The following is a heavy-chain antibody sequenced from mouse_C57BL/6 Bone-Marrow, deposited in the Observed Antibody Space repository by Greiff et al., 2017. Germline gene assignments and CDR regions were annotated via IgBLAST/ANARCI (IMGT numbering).Heavy chain of an antibody. J-gene: IGHJ3*01. Sequence: VQLQQSGAELVKPGASVKLSCKASGYTFTSYWMHWVKQRPGQGLEWIGMIHPNSGSTNYNEKFKSKATLTVDKSSSTAYMQLSSLTSEDSAVYYCATMIKKVGFAYWGQGTLVTVSA. CDR1: GYTFTSYW. V-gene: IGHV1-64*01. CDR2: IHPNSGST. CDR3: ATMIKKVGFAY. D-gene: IGHD2-4*01.